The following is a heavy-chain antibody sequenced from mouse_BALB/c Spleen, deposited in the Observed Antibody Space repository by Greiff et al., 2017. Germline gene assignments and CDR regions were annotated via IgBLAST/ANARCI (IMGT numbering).Heavy chain of an antibody. V-gene: IGHV1-87*01. J-gene: IGHJ2*01. D-gene: IGHD2-4*01. CDR1: GYTFTSYW. CDR3: AMGITIDY. CDR2: IYPGDGDT. Sequence: VQLQQSGAELARPGASVKLSCKASGYTFTSYWMQWVKQRPGQGLEWIGAIYPGDGDTRYTQKFKGKATLTADKSSSTAYMQLSSLASEDSAVYYCAMGITIDYWGQGTTLTVSS.